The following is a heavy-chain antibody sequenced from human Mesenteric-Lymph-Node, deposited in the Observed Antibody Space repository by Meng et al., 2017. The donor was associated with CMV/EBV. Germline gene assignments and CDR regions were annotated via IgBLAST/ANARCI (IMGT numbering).Heavy chain of an antibody. V-gene: IGHV3-23*01. Sequence: GESLKISCTASGFALTNAWMTWVRQAPGKGLEWVSAISGSGGSTYYADSVKGRFTISRDNSKNTLYLQMNSLRAEDTAVYYCAKVGDPHCSTSCYRGYFDYWGQGTLVTVSS. D-gene: IGHD2-2*01. CDR3: AKVGDPHCSTSCYRGYFDY. CDR2: ISGSGGST. CDR1: GFALTNAW. J-gene: IGHJ4*02.